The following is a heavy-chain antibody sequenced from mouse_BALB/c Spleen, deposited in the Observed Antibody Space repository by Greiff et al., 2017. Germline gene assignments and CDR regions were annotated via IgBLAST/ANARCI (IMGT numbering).Heavy chain of an antibody. CDR1: GYTFTDYW. V-gene: IGHV1-69*01. CDR3: ARSNGNYYFDY. J-gene: IGHJ2*01. D-gene: IGHD2-1*01. Sequence: QVQLQQPGAELVMPGASVKMSCKASGYTFTDYWMHWVKQRPGQGLEWIGAIDTSDSYTSYNQKFKGKATLTVDESSSTAYMQLSSLTSEDSAVYYCARSNGNYYFDYWGQGTTLTVSS. CDR2: IDTSDSYT.